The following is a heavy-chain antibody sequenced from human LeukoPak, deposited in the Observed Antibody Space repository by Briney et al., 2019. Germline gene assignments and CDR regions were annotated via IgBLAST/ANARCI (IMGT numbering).Heavy chain of an antibody. CDR2: ISAYNGNT. V-gene: IGHV1-18*04. CDR3: ARTKPRGWDIAVADDFDY. D-gene: IGHD6-19*01. Sequence: ASVKVSCKASGYTFTSYGISWVRQASGQGLEWMGWISAYNGNTNYAQKLQGRVTMTTDTSTSTAYMELRSLRSDDTAVYYCARTKPRGWDIAVADDFDYWGQGTLVTVSS. CDR1: GYTFTSYG. J-gene: IGHJ4*02.